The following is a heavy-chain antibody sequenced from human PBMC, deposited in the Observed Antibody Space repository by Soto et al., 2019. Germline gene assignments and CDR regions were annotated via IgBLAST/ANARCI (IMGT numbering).Heavy chain of an antibody. CDR2: IYPGDSDT. CDR3: ARHVYDYRDY. J-gene: IGHJ4*01. CDR1: GYCVTNYW. D-gene: IGHD3-16*01. Sequence: VESLKISCKGSGYCVTNYWIAWVRQMPGKGLEWVGIIYPGDSDTRYIPSFQGQVTLSVDKSINTPYVQWSSLAVADTGTYYCARHVYDYRDYCGKGSMVTVSS. V-gene: IGHV5-51*01.